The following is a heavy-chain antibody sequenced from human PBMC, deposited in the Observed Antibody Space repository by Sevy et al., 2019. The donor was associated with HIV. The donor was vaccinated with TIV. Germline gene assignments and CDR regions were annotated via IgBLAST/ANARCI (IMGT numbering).Heavy chain of an antibody. D-gene: IGHD2-8*01. J-gene: IGHJ6*03. CDR1: GFTFSNYA. CDR2: ISYDGSNK. CDR3: ARDYLDGIVLWYYYMDV. Sequence: GGSLRLSCAASGFTFSNYAMHWVRQAPGKGLEWVAVISYDGSNKYYADSVKGRFTISRDNSKNTLYLQMNSLRAEDTAVYYCARDYLDGIVLWYYYMDVWGKGTTVTVSS. V-gene: IGHV3-30-3*01.